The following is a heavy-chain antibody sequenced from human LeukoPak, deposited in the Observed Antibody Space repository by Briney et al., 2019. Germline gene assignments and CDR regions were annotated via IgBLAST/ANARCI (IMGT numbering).Heavy chain of an antibody. CDR3: ATGQQFDS. D-gene: IGHD1-14*01. V-gene: IGHV5-51*01. CDR1: GYSFSNYW. CDR2: IFPGDSDT. J-gene: IGHJ4*02. Sequence: GESLKISCKGSGYSFSNYWIGWVRQMPGKGLEWIGIIFPGDSDTRYSPSFQGQVTISADKSISTAYLRWSSLKASDSAIYYCATGQQFDSWGQGTLVTVSS.